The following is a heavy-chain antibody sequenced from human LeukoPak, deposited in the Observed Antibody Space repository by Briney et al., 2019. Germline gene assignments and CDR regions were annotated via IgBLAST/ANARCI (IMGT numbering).Heavy chain of an antibody. CDR3: ARSPGDY. V-gene: IGHV4-59*08. CDR1: DGSATGYY. Sequence: SETLSLTCSVSDGSATGYYWSWIRQPPGKGLEWIAYVYYTGRTLYNPSLESRVTISVDTSKTQFSLTVTSVTAADTAVYYCARSPGDYWGQGTLVTVSS. J-gene: IGHJ4*02. D-gene: IGHD1-14*01. CDR2: VYYTGRT.